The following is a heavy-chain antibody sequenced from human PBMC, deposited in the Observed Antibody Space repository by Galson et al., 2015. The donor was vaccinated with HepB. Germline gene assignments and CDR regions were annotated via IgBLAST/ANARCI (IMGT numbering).Heavy chain of an antibody. D-gene: IGHD5-12*01. CDR2: ISSTGGRT. CDR1: GFRFSSNA. Sequence: SLRLSCAASGFRFSSNAMHWVRQAPGKGLEHVSAISSTGGRTYYTESVKGRFTISRDNSKNTLYLQMSSLRAEDTAVYYCVRKYSGYVSPLDYWGQGTLVTVSS. V-gene: IGHV3-64D*08. CDR3: VRKYSGYVSPLDY. J-gene: IGHJ4*02.